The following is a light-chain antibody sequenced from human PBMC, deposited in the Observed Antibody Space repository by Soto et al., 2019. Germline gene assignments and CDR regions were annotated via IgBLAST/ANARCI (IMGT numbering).Light chain of an antibody. Sequence: QSALTQPASVSGSPGQSITISCTGTSRDVGGYNYVSWYQQHPGKAPKFIIYEVSNRPSGVSNRFSGSKSGNTASLTISGLQAEDEADYYCSSYTSSNSFGFGTGTKLTVL. CDR2: EVS. V-gene: IGLV2-14*01. CDR3: SSYTSSNSFG. J-gene: IGLJ1*01. CDR1: SRDVGGYNY.